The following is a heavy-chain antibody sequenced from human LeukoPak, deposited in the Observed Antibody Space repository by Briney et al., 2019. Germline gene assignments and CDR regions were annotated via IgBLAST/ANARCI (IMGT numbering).Heavy chain of an antibody. V-gene: IGHV1-2*02. D-gene: IGHD1-26*01. CDR2: INPNSGGT. J-gene: IGHJ5*02. CDR3: ARDRVGATPTNWFDP. CDR1: GYTFTGYY. Sequence: GASVNVSCKASGYTFTGYYMHWVRQAPGHGLEWMGWINPNSGGTNYAQKFQGRVTMTRDTSISTAYMELSRLRSDDTAVYYCARDRVGATPTNWFDPWGQGTLVTVSS.